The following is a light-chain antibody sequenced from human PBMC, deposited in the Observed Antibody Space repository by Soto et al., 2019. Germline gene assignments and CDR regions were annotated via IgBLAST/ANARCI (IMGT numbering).Light chain of an antibody. J-gene: IGKJ5*01. Sequence: EIVFSQSPGTPSLSSGERATLSCRASQSFRGLLAWYQQKPGQAPRLLIYDAYNRATGIPPRFSGSGSGTDFTLTISSLEPEDSAVYYCQQRHMWPITFGQGTRLEIK. CDR3: QQRHMWPIT. CDR2: DAY. CDR1: QSFRGL. V-gene: IGKV3-11*01.